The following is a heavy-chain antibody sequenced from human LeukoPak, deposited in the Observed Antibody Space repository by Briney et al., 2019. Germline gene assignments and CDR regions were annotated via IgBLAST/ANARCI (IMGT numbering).Heavy chain of an antibody. CDR3: AILDIVVVPAAIPVNWFDP. V-gene: IGHV3-48*03. CDR1: GFTFSSYE. J-gene: IGHJ5*02. CDR2: ISSSGSTI. D-gene: IGHD2-2*02. Sequence: QPGGSLRLSCAASGFTFSSYEMNWVRQAPGKGLEWASYISSSGSTIYYADSVKGRFTISRDNAKNSLYLQMNSLRAEDTAVYYCAILDIVVVPAAIPVNWFDPWGQGTLVTVSS.